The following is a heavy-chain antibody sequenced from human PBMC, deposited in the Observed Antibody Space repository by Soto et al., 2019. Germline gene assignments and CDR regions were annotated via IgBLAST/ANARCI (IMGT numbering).Heavy chain of an antibody. CDR1: GFTVSNYA. J-gene: IGHJ4*02. Sequence: EVQLLESGGGLVQPGGSRRLSCATSGFTVSNYAMSWVRQAPGKGLEWVSGIIGSGGSSYYADSVKGRFTIYRDNSKNTLNLQMDSLRAEDTAVYYWAKKRTDSSGYSDYWGQGTVVTVSS. D-gene: IGHD2-15*01. CDR2: IIGSGGSS. V-gene: IGHV3-23*01. CDR3: AKKRTDSSGYSDY.